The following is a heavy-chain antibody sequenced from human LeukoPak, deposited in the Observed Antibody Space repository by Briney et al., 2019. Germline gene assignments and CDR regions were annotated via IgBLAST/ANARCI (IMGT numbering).Heavy chain of an antibody. D-gene: IGHD5/OR15-5a*01. V-gene: IGHV4-61*02. CDR3: ARDNARGGSFSDYLRYFQH. Sequence: SETLSLTCTVSGGSISSGNYYWSWIRQPAGKGLEWIGRVYSSGSTNYNPSLKSRVTISIDTSKTQFSLKLYSVTAADTAVYYCARDNARGGSFSDYLRYFQHWGQGTLVTVSS. CDR2: VYSSGST. J-gene: IGHJ1*01. CDR1: GGSISSGNYY.